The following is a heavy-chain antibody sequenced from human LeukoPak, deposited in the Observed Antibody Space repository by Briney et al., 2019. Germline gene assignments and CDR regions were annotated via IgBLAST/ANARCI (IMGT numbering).Heavy chain of an antibody. D-gene: IGHD6-13*01. J-gene: IGHJ6*03. CDR3: ARGCSSSWYTLRRLYYYYYMDV. V-gene: IGHV3-21*01. Sequence: GGSLRLSCAASGFTFSSYSMNWVRQAPGKGLEWVSSISSSSSSYKYYADSVKGRFTISRDNAKNSLYLQMNSLRAEDTAVYYCARGCSSSWYTLRRLYYYYYMDVWGKGTTVTVSS. CDR2: ISSSSSSYK. CDR1: GFTFSSYS.